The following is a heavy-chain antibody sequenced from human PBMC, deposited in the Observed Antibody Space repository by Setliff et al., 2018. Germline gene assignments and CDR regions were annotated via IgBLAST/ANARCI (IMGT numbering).Heavy chain of an antibody. J-gene: IGHJ6*03. CDR2: IYIGGSA. D-gene: IGHD6-19*01. V-gene: IGHV4-4*07. CDR1: GGSISNNY. Sequence: SETLSLTCTVSGGSISNNYWSWIRQPPGKGLEWIGHIYIGGSANYNPSLKSRVTMSIDTSKNQFSLKLNSVTAADMAVYYCAREQWLDPPGYYYMDVWAKGTTVTVSS. CDR3: AREQWLDPPGYYYMDV.